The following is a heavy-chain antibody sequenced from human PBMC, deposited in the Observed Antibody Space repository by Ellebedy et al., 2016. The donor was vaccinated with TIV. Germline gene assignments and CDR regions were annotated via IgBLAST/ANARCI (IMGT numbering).Heavy chain of an antibody. J-gene: IGHJ5*02. CDR1: GFSFRSYW. D-gene: IGHD4-17*01. CDR2: IYQDGSWQ. Sequence: GESLKISCAASGFSFRSYWMTWVRQAPGKGLEWVANIYQDGSWQYSVDSVKGRFTISRDNANNILFLQINSLRVEDTGVYYCARRGAYGDYAVQVNGWFDPWGQGTLVTVSS. V-gene: IGHV3-7*01. CDR3: ARRGAYGDYAVQVNGWFDP.